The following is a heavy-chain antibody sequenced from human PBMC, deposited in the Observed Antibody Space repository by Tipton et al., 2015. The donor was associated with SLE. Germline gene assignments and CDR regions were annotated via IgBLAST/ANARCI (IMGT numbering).Heavy chain of an antibody. Sequence: SLRLSCAASGFTFSSYAMTWVRQAPGKGLEWVSGISGSGGSTYYPDSVKGRFTISRDNSKNTLYLQMNSLRAEDTAVYYCARGYNWAYDIWGQGTMVTISS. D-gene: IGHD1-1*01. V-gene: IGHV3-23*01. J-gene: IGHJ3*02. CDR3: ARGYNWAYDI. CDR2: ISGSGGST. CDR1: GFTFSSYA.